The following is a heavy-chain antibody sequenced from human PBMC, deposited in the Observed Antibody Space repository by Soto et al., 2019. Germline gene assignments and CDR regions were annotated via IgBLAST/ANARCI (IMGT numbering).Heavy chain of an antibody. D-gene: IGHD5-12*01. CDR3: ARHHGPTTSENWFDY. V-gene: IGHV1-18*01. Sequence: GASVKVSCKASGYTFFTYDISGVRQAPGQGLEWMGWISTYSGDTKYAQKFQGRVTMTTDTSTTTAYLELRSLRSDDTAVYYCARHHGPTTSENWFDYWGQGTLVTVSS. CDR1: GYTFFTYD. CDR2: ISTYSGDT. J-gene: IGHJ5*01.